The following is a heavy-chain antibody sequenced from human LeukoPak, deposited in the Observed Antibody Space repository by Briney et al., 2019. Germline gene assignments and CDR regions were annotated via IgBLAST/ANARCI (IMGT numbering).Heavy chain of an antibody. J-gene: IGHJ5*02. CDR2: ISAYNGNT. D-gene: IGHD3-3*01. CDR1: GYTFTSYG. V-gene: IGHV1-18*01. CDR3: ARVFVLRLLEWLPNWFDP. Sequence: ASVKVSCKASGYTFTSYGISWVRQAPGQGLEWMGWISAYNGNTNYAQKLQGRVTMTTDTSTSTAYMELRSLRSDDTAVYYCARVFVLRLLEWLPNWFDPWGQGTLVTVSS.